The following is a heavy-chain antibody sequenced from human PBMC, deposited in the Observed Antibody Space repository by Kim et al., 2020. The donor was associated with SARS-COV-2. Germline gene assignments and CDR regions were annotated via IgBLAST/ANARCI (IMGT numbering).Heavy chain of an antibody. D-gene: IGHD6-19*01. CDR2: ISYDGSNE. CDR3: ARDRAAVAGPNFYYGMDV. Sequence: GGSLRLSCADSEFTFSSFAMHWVRQAPGKGLEWVAVISYDGSNENYADSVKGRFTISRDNSQNKVYLQINSLRSEDTAVYYCARDRAAVAGPNFYYGMDVWGQGTTVTVSS. V-gene: IGHV3-30-3*01. J-gene: IGHJ6*02. CDR1: EFTFSSFA.